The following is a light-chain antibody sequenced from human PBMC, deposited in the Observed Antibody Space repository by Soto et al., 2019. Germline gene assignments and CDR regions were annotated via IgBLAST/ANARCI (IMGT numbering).Light chain of an antibody. V-gene: IGKV1-5*01. CDR2: DAS. CDR1: QSIGGR. CDR3: QHYHSYPYT. J-gene: IGKJ2*01. Sequence: DIEMTQSPSTLSASVGERATLTCRASQSIGGRLAWYQQRPGKAPRLLIYDASRVEGGVPARFSGSRSGTTFTLAISSLQPEYFATYYCQHYHSYPYTFGQGTKLEIK.